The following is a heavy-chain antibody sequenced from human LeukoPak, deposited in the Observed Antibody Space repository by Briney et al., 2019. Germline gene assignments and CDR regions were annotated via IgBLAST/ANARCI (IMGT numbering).Heavy chain of an antibody. J-gene: IGHJ6*03. CDR3: ARAGCSSTSCYLSRAHYYYYMDV. CDR2: MNPNSGNT. CDR1: GYTFTSYD. Sequence: GASVKVSCKASGYTFTSYDINWVRQATGQGLEWMGWMNPNSGNTGYAQKFQGRVTMTRNTSISTAYMELSSLRSEDTAVYYCARAGCSSTSCYLSRAHYYYYMDVWGKGTTVTVSS. V-gene: IGHV1-8*01. D-gene: IGHD2-2*01.